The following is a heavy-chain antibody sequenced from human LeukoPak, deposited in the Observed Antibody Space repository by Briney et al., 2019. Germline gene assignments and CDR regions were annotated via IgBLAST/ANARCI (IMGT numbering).Heavy chain of an antibody. CDR1: GGSISSYY. CDR3: ARTHSSRYNWFDP. D-gene: IGHD6-13*01. V-gene: IGHV4-4*07. CDR2: IYTTGST. Sequence: SETLSLTWTVSGGSISSYYWSWIRQPAGKGLEWIGRIYTTGSTNYNPSLKSRVTMSVDTSKNQFSLTLSSVTAADTAVYYCARTHSSRYNWFDPWGQGTLVTVSS. J-gene: IGHJ5*02.